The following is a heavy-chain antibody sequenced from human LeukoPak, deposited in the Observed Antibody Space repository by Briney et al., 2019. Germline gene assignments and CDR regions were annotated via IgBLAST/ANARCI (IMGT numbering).Heavy chain of an antibody. D-gene: IGHD3-10*01. J-gene: IGHJ3*02. Sequence: GGSLRLSCSASGFTFSSHAMHWVRQAPGKGLEYVSAISYNGGDTYYTDSVKGRFTISRDKSKNTLYLQMNSLRAEDTAVYYCARGAENYGLICDIWGHGTMVTVSS. CDR1: GFTFSSHA. CDR3: ARGAENYGLICDI. CDR2: ISYNGGDT. V-gene: IGHV3-64*04.